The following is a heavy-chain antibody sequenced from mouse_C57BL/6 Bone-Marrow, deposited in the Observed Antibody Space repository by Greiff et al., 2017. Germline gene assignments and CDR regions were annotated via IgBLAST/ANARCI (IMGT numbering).Heavy chain of an antibody. D-gene: IGHD1-1*01. Sequence: QVQLQQPGAELVMPGASVKLSCKASGYTFTSYWMHWVKQRPGQGLEWIGEIDPSDSYTNYNQKFKGKSTLTVDKSSRTAYMQLRSLTSEDSAVYYCAREGFYYYGSTGYWGQGTTLTVSS. CDR2: IDPSDSYT. CDR3: AREGFYYYGSTGY. J-gene: IGHJ2*01. V-gene: IGHV1-69*01. CDR1: GYTFTSYW.